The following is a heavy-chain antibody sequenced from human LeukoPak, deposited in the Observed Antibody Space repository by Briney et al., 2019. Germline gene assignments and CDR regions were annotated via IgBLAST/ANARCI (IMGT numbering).Heavy chain of an antibody. V-gene: IGHV4-34*01. J-gene: IGHJ3*02. CDR1: GGSFSGYY. CDR3: ARTDQLLDRDAFDI. D-gene: IGHD2-2*01. CDR2: INHSGST. Sequence: SETLSLTCAVYGGSFSGYYWSWIRQPPGKGLEWIGEINHSGSTNYNPSLKSRVTISVDTSKNQFSLKLSSVTAADTAVYYCARTDQLLDRDAFDIWGQGTMVTVSS.